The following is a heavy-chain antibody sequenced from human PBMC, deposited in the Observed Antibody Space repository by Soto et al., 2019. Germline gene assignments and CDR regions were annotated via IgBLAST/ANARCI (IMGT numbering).Heavy chain of an antibody. V-gene: IGHV4-31*03. Sequence: PSETLSLTCTFSGGSISSGGYYWSWIRQHPGKGLEWIGYIYYSGSTYYNPSLKSRVTISVDTSKNQFSLKLSSVTAADTAVYYCARSRGDGDYYYYYYMDVWGKGTTVTVSS. J-gene: IGHJ6*03. D-gene: IGHD4-17*01. CDR3: ARSRGDGDYYYYYYMDV. CDR1: GGSISSGGYY. CDR2: IYYSGST.